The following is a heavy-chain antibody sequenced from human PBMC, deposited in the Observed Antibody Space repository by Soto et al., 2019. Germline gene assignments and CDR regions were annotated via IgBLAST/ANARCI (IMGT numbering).Heavy chain of an antibody. V-gene: IGHV4-39*01. CDR2: IDYVGNT. CDR1: VAPIRSSGYY. J-gene: IGHJ4*02. D-gene: IGHD3-16*01. CDR3: VRGGLRYQQSSYYFDV. Sequence: QVQLQESGPGLVSPWGTLSLTCTVSVAPIRSSGYYWAWIPQAPGKGLQWIGSIDYVGNTYYDPSLKSRVAVSVDTSKNQISLQLNSVTAADTAVHYCVRGGLRYQQSSYYFDVWGQGTLVTVSS.